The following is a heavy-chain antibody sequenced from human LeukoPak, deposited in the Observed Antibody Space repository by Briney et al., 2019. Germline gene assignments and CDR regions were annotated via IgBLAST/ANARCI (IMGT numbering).Heavy chain of an antibody. CDR1: GGSFSGYY. CDR2: INHSGSA. J-gene: IGHJ3*02. CDR3: ARPKAGYSSTDAFDI. D-gene: IGHD6-19*01. Sequence: SETLSLTCAVHGGSFSGYYWNWIRQPPGKGLEWIGEINHSGSANYNPPLKSRVTMSVDTSENQFSLKLSSVTAADTAVYYCARPKAGYSSTDAFDIWGQGTTVTVSS. V-gene: IGHV4-34*01.